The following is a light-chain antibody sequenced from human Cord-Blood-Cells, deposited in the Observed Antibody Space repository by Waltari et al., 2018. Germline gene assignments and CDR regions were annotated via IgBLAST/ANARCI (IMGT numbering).Light chain of an antibody. CDR2: KDS. CDR3: YSAADNNLV. V-gene: IGLV3-27*01. J-gene: IGLJ3*02. Sequence: SYELTQPSSVSVSPGQTARITCSGDVLAKKYARWVQQKPGQDPVLVSYKDSERPSGIPERFSGSSSGTTVTLTISGAQVEDEADYYCYSAADNNLVFGGGTKLTVL. CDR1: VLAKKY.